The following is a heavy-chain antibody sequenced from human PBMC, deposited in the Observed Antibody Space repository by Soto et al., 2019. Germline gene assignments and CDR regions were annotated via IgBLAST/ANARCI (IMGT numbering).Heavy chain of an antibody. D-gene: IGHD2-15*01. V-gene: IGHV1-46*01. CDR1: GYTFTSYY. J-gene: IGHJ3*02. CDR2: INPSGGST. Sequence: ASVKVSCKASGYTFTSYYMHWVRQAPGQGLERMGIINPSGGSTSYAQKFQGRATMTRDTSTSTVYMELSSLRSEDTAVYYWERALVAASGRGLDICGRGTM. CDR3: ERALVAASGRGLDI.